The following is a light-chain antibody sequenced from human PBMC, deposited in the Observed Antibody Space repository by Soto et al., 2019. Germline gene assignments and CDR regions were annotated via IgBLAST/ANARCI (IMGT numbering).Light chain of an antibody. CDR1: SSDVGGYDF. J-gene: IGLJ1*01. CDR2: DVS. CDR3: SSFVGGNIYV. V-gene: IGLV2-8*01. Sequence: SALTQPPSASGSPGQSVTISCTGTSSDVGGYDFVAWHQQHPGKAPRLMIYDVSKRPSGVPDRFSGSKSCCTASLTVSGLQAEDEADYYCSSFVGGNIYVFGTGTKVTVL.